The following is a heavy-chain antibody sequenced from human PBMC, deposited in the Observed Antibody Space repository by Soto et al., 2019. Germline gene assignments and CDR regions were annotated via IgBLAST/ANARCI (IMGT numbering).Heavy chain of an antibody. CDR1: GGSISISNW. D-gene: IGHD6-13*01. V-gene: IGHV4-4*02. Sequence: QGHLQESGPGLVKPSGTLSLTCAVSGGSISISNWWSWVRQPPVKGLEWIGEIYHSGSTNYNTSLKSRVTLSVGKSKNQFSLKLSSVTAADTAVYYCARGSSSWYGGLDYYSYGMDVWGQGTTVTVSS. J-gene: IGHJ6*02. CDR3: ARGSSSWYGGLDYYSYGMDV. CDR2: IYHSGST.